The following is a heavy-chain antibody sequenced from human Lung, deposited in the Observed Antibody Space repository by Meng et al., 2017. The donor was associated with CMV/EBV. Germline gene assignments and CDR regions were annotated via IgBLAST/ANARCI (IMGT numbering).Heavy chain of an antibody. D-gene: IGHD6-13*01. V-gene: IGHV4-30-4*08. CDR2: IYDSRSGTT. CDR1: GASISSGYYH. Sequence: QVQLQESGPGLVKPSXXLSLPCTVSGASISSGYYHWSWIRQPPGKGLEYIGHIYDSRSGTTYYNPSLKSRVTISVDTSNNQFSLKVISVTAADTAVYYCANYRVGAGGQGSWGQGTLVTVSS. CDR3: ANYRVGAGGQGS. J-gene: IGHJ5*02.